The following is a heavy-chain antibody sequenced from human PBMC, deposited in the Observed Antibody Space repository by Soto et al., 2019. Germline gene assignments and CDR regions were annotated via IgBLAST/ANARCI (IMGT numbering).Heavy chain of an antibody. D-gene: IGHD3-3*01. J-gene: IGHJ4*02. CDR3: ARDRTIFGVVTVYFDY. Sequence: VKVSCKASGYTFTSYYMHWVRQAPGQGLEWMGIINPSGGSTSYAQKFQGRVTMTRDTSTSTVYMELSSLRSEDTAVYYCARDRTIFGVVTVYFDYWGQGTLVTVSS. CDR2: INPSGGST. V-gene: IGHV1-46*01. CDR1: GYTFTSYY.